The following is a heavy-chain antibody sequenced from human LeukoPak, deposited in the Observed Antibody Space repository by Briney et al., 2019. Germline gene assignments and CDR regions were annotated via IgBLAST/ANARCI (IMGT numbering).Heavy chain of an antibody. J-gene: IGHJ4*02. D-gene: IGHD2-2*01. CDR1: GDSITGYY. CDR2: INHSGST. V-gene: IGHV4-34*01. Sequence: SETLSLTCSVSGDSITGYYWSWIRQPPGKGLEWIGEINHSGSTNYNPSLKSRVTISVDTSKNQFSLKLSSVTAADTAVYYCARLSGRKRYCSSTSCGRGYWGQGTLVTVSS. CDR3: ARLSGRKRYCSSTSCGRGY.